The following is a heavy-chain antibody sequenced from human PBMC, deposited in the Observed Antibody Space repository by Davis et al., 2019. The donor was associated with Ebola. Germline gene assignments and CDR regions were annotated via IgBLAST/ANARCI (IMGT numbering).Heavy chain of an antibody. D-gene: IGHD5-24*01. V-gene: IGHV3-30*03. Sequence: GESLKISCAGFAFSFDTYGMHWVRQAPGKGLEWVASMSYHGCHTSYIDSVKGRFTISRDNSKNTLYLQMNSLRAEDTAVYYCARELRREMATQTAWGQGTLVTVSS. CDR1: AFSFDTYG. J-gene: IGHJ5*02. CDR3: ARELRREMATQTA. CDR2: MSYHGCHT.